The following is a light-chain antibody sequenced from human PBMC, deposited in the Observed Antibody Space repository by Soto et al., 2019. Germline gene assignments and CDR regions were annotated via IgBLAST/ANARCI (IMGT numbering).Light chain of an antibody. V-gene: IGLV2-14*01. CDR1: GGDVGAYNY. Sequence: QSALTQPASVSGSPGQSITISCAGTGGDVGAYNYVSWYQQHPGKAPKLMIYEVFRRPSGISNRFSGSKSGNTASLTISTLQAEDEADYYCSSSAPESTYVFGTGTKVTVL. CDR2: EVF. J-gene: IGLJ1*01. CDR3: SSSAPESTYV.